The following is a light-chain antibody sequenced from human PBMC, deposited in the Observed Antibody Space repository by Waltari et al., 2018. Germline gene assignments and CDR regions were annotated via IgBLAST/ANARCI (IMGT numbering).Light chain of an antibody. CDR2: DNN. CDR1: SSNIGHNS. J-gene: IGLJ2*01. CDR3: GTWDSSLSAVV. V-gene: IGLV1-51*01. Sequence: QSVLTQPPSVSAAPGQKVTISCSGSSSNIGHNSGSWYQQLPGTAPKLPIYDNNKRPSGIPDRFSGSRSGTSATLGITGLQTGDEADYYCGTWDSSLSAVVFGGGTKLTVL.